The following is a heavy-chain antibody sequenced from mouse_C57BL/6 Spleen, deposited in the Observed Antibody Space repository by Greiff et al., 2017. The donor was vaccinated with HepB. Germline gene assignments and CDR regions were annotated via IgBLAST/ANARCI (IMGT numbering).Heavy chain of an antibody. CDR1: GYTFTDHT. Sequence: QVQLQQSDAELVKPGASVKISCKVSGYTFTDHTIHWMKQRPEQGLEWIGYIYPRDGSTKYNEKFKGKATLTADKSSSTAYMQLNSLTSEASAVYFCASDYYGNYWFAYWGQGTLVTVSA. J-gene: IGHJ3*01. CDR2: IYPRDGST. D-gene: IGHD2-1*01. CDR3: ASDYYGNYWFAY. V-gene: IGHV1-78*01.